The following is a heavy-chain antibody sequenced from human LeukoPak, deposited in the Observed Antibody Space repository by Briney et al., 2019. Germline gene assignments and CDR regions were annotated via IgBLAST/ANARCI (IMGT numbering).Heavy chain of an antibody. D-gene: IGHD2-2*02. J-gene: IGHJ4*02. CDR2: IYSGGST. CDR1: GFTVSSNY. CDR3: AKTVSGRYCSSTSCYIPFDY. V-gene: IGHV3-53*01. Sequence: PGGSLRLSCAASGFTVSSNYMSWVRQAPGKGLEWVSVIYSGGSTYYADSVKGRFTISRDNSKNTLYLQMNSLRAEDTAVYYCAKTVSGRYCSSTSCYIPFDYWGQGTWSPSPQ.